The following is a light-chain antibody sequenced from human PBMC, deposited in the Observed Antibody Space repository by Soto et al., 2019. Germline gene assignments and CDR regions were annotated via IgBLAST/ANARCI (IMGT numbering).Light chain of an antibody. CDR3: HQYNDWPRFT. Sequence: EIVMTQSPATLSVSPGERATLSCRASQSVSTDLAWYQQKPGQAPRRLIYGASTRATGIPARFSGSGSGTEFTLTINSLQSEDLAVYYCHQYNDWPRFTFGPGTKVEI. J-gene: IGKJ3*01. CDR2: GAS. V-gene: IGKV3-15*01. CDR1: QSVSTD.